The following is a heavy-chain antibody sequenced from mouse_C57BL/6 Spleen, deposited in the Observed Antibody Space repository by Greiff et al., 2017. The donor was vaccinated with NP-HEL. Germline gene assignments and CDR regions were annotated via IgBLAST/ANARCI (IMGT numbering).Heavy chain of an antibody. D-gene: IGHD2-3*01. CDR2: IHPSDSDT. Sequence: VQLQQPGAELVKPGASVKVSCKASGYTFTSYWMHWVKQRPGQGLEWIGRIHPSDSDTKYNQKFKGKATLTVDKSSSTAYMQLSSLTSDDSAVYYCAIPLLYDGSGHYAMDYWGQGTSVTVSS. CDR1: GYTFTSYW. J-gene: IGHJ4*01. CDR3: AIPLLYDGSGHYAMDY. V-gene: IGHV1-74*01.